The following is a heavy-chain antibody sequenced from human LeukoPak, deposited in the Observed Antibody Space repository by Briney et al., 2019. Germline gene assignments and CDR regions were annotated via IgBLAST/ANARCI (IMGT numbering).Heavy chain of an antibody. Sequence: SETLSLTCTVSGGSISSGDYYWSWIRQPPGKGLEGIGYIYYSGSTYYNPSLKSRVTISVDTSKNQFSLKLSSVTAADTAVYYCARVVVGATVWFDPWGQGTLVTVSS. CDR1: GGSISSGDYY. CDR3: ARVVVGATVWFDP. CDR2: IYYSGST. D-gene: IGHD1-26*01. V-gene: IGHV4-30-4*08. J-gene: IGHJ5*02.